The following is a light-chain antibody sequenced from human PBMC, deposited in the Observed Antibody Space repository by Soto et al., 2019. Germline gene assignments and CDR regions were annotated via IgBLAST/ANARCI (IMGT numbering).Light chain of an antibody. CDR2: AAS. CDR1: QGIRSW. V-gene: IGKV1D-12*01. CDR3: HQSDTFPAT. J-gene: IGKJ4*01. Sequence: DIQMTQSPSPVSASVGDRVTITCRASQGIRSWLAWYQQRPGKAPKLLISAASSLQSAVPSRFSGSGSGTDFTLTISSLQPDDFATYYCHQSDTFPATFGGGTKVEIK.